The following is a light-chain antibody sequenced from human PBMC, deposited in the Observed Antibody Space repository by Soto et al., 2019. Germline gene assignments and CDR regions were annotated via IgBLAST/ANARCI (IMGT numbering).Light chain of an antibody. CDR2: ATS. V-gene: IGKV1-39*01. CDR3: QQSYRMPRS. J-gene: IGKJ1*01. CDR1: QTVAKS. Sequence: DTQMTQSPSSLSASVGDRVTITCRASQTVAKSLNWYQQKPGKAPELLIYATSHLPIGVPSRFSGSGSGTDFTLTINSLQPKDFATYYCQQSYRMPRSFGQGTRVEVK.